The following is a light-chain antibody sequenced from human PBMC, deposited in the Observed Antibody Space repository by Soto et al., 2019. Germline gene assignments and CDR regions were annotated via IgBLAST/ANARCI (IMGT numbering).Light chain of an antibody. Sequence: EFVLTQSPGTLSLSPGQGSTLSCRASQTVRNNYLAWYQQKTGQAPRLLIYDESSRATGIPDRLSGGGSGTDLNLTISRLEPEDFAVYYCQKFSSYPLTCGGGTKVDIK. V-gene: IGKV3-20*01. CDR1: QTVRNNY. CDR3: QKFSSYPLT. J-gene: IGKJ4*01. CDR2: DES.